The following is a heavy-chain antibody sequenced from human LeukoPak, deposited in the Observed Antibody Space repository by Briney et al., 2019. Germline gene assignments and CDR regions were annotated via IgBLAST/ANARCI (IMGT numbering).Heavy chain of an antibody. CDR1: GFTFDDYA. J-gene: IGHJ1*01. CDR3: AKGGATSEYFQH. V-gene: IGHV3-43*02. D-gene: IGHD1-26*01. Sequence: PGGSLRLSCAASGFTFDDYAMHWVRQAPGKGLEWVSLISGDGGSTYYADSVEGRFTISRDNSKNSLYLQMNSLRTEDTALYYCAKGGATSEYFQHWGQGTLVTVSS. CDR2: ISGDGGST.